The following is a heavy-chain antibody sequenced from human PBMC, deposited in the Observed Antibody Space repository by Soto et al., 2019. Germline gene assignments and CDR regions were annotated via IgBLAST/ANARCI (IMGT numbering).Heavy chain of an antibody. J-gene: IGHJ5*02. D-gene: IGHD2-15*01. Sequence: QVQLQESGPGLVKPSETLSLTCTVSGGSISGYYWSWIRQPPGKGLEWIGHIYHTGSTNYNPSLKSRVTISLDTSKNQFSLKLSAVAAADTAVYFCARESDYSWFGPWGQGSLVTVSS. CDR3: ARESDYSWFGP. CDR2: IYHTGST. V-gene: IGHV4-59*01. CDR1: GGSISGYY.